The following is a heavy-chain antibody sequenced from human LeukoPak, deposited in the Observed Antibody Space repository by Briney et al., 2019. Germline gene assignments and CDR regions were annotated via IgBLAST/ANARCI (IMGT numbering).Heavy chain of an antibody. CDR3: ASSSSEYSSSSA. Sequence: GASVKVSCKASGYTFNRYGMNWVRQAPGQGLEWMGGIIPIFGTANYAQKFQGRVTITADKSTSTAYMELSSLRSEDTAVYYCASSSSEYSSSSAWGQGTLVTVSS. J-gene: IGHJ5*02. CDR1: GYTFNRYG. CDR2: IIPIFGTA. V-gene: IGHV1-69*06. D-gene: IGHD6-6*01.